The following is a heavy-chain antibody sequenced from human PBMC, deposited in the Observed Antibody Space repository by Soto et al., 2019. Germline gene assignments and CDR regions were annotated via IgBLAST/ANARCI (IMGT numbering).Heavy chain of an antibody. J-gene: IGHJ5*02. D-gene: IGHD3-9*01. Sequence: ASVKVSCKASGYTFTSYGITWVRQAPGQGLEWVGWISGFNGNTNYAQKLQGRVTMTTDTSTSTAYMELRSLRSDDTAMYYCAKTERFYDISEGWFDPWGQGTLVTVSS. CDR1: GYTFTSYG. CDR3: AKTERFYDISEGWFDP. V-gene: IGHV1-18*01. CDR2: ISGFNGNT.